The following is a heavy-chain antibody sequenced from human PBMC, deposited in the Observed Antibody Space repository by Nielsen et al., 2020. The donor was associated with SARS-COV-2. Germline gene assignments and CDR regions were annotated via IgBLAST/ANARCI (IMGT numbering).Heavy chain of an antibody. CDR3: AKSLAPAAMNDAFDI. CDR1: GFTFSDYY. V-gene: IGHV3-23*01. CDR2: ISGSGGST. J-gene: IGHJ3*02. Sequence: GESLKISCAASGFTFSDYYMSWVRQAPGKGLEWVSAISGSGGSTYYADSVKGRFTISRDNSKNTLYLQMNSLRAEDTAVYYCAKSLAPAAMNDAFDIWGQGTMVTVSS. D-gene: IGHD2-2*01.